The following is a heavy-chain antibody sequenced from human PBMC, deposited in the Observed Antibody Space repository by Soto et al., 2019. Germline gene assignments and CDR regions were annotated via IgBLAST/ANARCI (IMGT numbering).Heavy chain of an antibody. CDR2: VYHTGNA. CDR1: GGSITTAGYS. Sequence: SETLSLTCTVSGGSITTAGYSWSWIRQPPGKALEWIGYVYHTGNAYPKPSLKSRVTISLDRSKNQFSLKMTSVTAADTALYYRASRPFYYYGLDVWGQGTTVTVSS. J-gene: IGHJ6*02. CDR3: ASRPFYYYGLDV. V-gene: IGHV4-30-2*01.